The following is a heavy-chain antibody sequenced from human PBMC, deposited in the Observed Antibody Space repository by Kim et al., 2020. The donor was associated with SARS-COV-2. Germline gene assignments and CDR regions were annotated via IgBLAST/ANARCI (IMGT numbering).Heavy chain of an antibody. J-gene: IGHJ4*02. Sequence: GGSLRLSCAASGFTFSDHYMDWVRQAPGKGLEWVGRSKNKANGYTTEYAASVKGRFTISRDDSKNSLYLQMNSLKTEDTAVYHCVRVSVGGSPFDYWGQGTLVTVSS. CDR3: VRVSVGGSPFDY. CDR2: SKNKANGYTT. V-gene: IGHV3-72*01. D-gene: IGHD5-12*01. CDR1: GFTFSDHY.